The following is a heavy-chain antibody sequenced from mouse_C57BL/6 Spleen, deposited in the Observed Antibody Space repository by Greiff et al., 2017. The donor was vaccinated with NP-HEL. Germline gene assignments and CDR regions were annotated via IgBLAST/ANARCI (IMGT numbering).Heavy chain of an antibody. V-gene: IGHV5-17*01. Sequence: EVKLMESGGGLVKPGGSLKLSCAASGFTFSDYGMHWVRQAPEKGLEWVAYISSGSSTIYYADTVKGRFTISRDNAKNTLFLQMTSLRSEDTAMYYCARNWDGFAYWGQGTLVTVSA. CDR2: ISSGSSTI. CDR3: ARNWDGFAY. D-gene: IGHD4-1*01. J-gene: IGHJ3*01. CDR1: GFTFSDYG.